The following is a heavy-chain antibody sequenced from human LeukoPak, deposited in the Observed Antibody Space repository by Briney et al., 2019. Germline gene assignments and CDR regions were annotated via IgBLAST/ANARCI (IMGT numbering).Heavy chain of an antibody. CDR3: ARGVVDYDILTGYYIRAFDI. CDR1: GGSISSYY. CDR2: IYYSGST. D-gene: IGHD3-9*01. Sequence: KPSETLSLTCTVSGGSISSYYWSWIRQPPGKGLEWLGYIYYSGSTNYNPSLKSRVPISVDTPKNQFSLKLSSVTAADTAVYYCARGVVDYDILTGYYIRAFDIWGQGAMVTVSS. J-gene: IGHJ3*02. V-gene: IGHV4-59*08.